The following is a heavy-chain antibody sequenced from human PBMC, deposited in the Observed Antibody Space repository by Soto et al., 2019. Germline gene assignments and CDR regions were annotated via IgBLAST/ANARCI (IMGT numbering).Heavy chain of an antibody. V-gene: IGHV1-69*05. D-gene: IGHD3-10*01. CDR3: ARQGSNEYYYYGMDV. CDR2: IIRIFGTP. Sequence: QVQLVQSGAEVKKPGSSVKVSRKASGGTFSSYAINWVRQAPGQGLEWMGGIIRIFGTPDYAQRFQGRVTITSDESTSTAYMELSSLRSEDTAVYYCARQGSNEYYYYGMDVWGPGTTVTVSS. J-gene: IGHJ6*02. CDR1: GGTFSSYA.